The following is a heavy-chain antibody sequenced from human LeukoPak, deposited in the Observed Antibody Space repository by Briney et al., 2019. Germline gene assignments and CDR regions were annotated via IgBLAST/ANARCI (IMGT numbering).Heavy chain of an antibody. D-gene: IGHD3-3*01. J-gene: IGHJ5*02. CDR3: ARGGRLRFLDRLTWFDP. V-gene: IGHV4-34*01. CDR1: GGSFSGYY. Sequence: SETLSLTCAVYGGSFSGYYWSWIRQPPGKGLEWIGEINHSGSTNYNPSLKSRVTISVDTSKNQFSLKLSSVTAAGTAVYYCARGGRLRFLDRLTWFDPWGQGTLVTVSS. CDR2: INHSGST.